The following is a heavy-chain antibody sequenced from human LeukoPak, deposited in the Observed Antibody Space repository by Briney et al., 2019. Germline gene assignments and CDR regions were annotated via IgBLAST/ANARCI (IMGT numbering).Heavy chain of an antibody. Sequence: ASVKVSCKASGGTFSSYAISWVRQAPGQGLEWMGRIIPIFGTANYAQKFQGRVTITTDESTSTAYMELSSLRSDDTAAYYCARDHGYNPRLDYWGQGTLVTVSS. CDR3: ARDHGYNPRLDY. CDR2: IIPIFGTA. CDR1: GGTFSSYA. D-gene: IGHD5-24*01. J-gene: IGHJ4*02. V-gene: IGHV1-69*05.